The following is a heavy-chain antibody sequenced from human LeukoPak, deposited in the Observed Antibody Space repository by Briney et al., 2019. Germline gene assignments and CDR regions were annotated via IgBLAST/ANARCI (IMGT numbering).Heavy chain of an antibody. CDR2: ISRSSTTI. D-gene: IGHD2-21*02. V-gene: IGHV3-48*02. J-gene: IGHJ3*02. CDR1: GFSFSSYN. Sequence: GGSLRLSCAASGFSFSSYNMNWVRQAPGKGLEWVSYISRSSTTIYYADSLKGRFIVSRDNGKNSLYLQMNSLRDEDTAVYYCARDRYCGGDCYSDGLDIWGQGTMVAVSS. CDR3: ARDRYCGGDCYSDGLDI.